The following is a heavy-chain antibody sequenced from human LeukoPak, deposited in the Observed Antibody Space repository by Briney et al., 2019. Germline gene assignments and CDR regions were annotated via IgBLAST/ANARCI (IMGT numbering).Heavy chain of an antibody. Sequence: GRSLRLSCAASGITFSSYAMFWVRQAPGKGLGWVATILYDGRNKYYADSVKGRFTISRDNSKNTVFLQMNSLRPEDTAVYYCARARRASGYYSSMSLWGQGTMVTVSS. CDR2: ILYDGRNK. CDR1: GITFSSYA. CDR3: ARARRASGYYSSMSL. V-gene: IGHV3-30*04. J-gene: IGHJ3*01. D-gene: IGHD3-3*01.